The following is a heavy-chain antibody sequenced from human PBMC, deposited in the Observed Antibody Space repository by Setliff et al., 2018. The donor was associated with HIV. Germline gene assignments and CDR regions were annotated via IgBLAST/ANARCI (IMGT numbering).Heavy chain of an antibody. CDR2: IFHGGNT. CDR3: ATLAAAGESYDY. J-gene: IGHJ4*02. CDR1: GGPIRSPNW. D-gene: IGHD6-13*01. V-gene: IGHV4-4*02. Sequence: SETLSLTCTVSGGPIRSPNWWSWVRQPPGKGLEWIGEIFHGGNTNYSLSLESRVTLSVDKSKNQFSLRLSSVTAADTAVYYCATLAAAGESYDYWGQGSLVTVSS.